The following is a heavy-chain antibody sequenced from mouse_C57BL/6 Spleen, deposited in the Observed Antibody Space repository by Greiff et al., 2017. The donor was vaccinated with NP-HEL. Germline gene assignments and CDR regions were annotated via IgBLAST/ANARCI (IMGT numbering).Heavy chain of an antibody. J-gene: IGHJ4*01. CDR2: IRNKANGYTT. CDR1: GFTFTDYY. D-gene: IGHD4-1*01. V-gene: IGHV7-3*01. CDR3: ARLTGTSYYAMDY. Sequence: EVMLVESGGGLVQPGGSLSLSCAASGFTFTDYYMSWVRQPPGKALEWLGFIRNKANGYTTEYSASVKGRFTISRDNSQSILYLQMNALRAEDSATYYCARLTGTSYYAMDYWGQGTSVTVSS.